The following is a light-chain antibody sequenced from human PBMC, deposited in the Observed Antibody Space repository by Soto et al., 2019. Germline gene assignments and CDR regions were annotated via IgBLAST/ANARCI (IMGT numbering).Light chain of an antibody. CDR2: GAS. J-gene: IGKJ2*01. CDR3: QQYVNSLYT. Sequence: EIVLTQSPGPLSLSPGEIATLSCRASQSVSSTYLAWYQQKPGQAPRLLIYGASSRATGITDRFSGSGSGTDFTLTISRLEPEDFAVYYCQQYVNSLYTFGQGTKLEIK. V-gene: IGKV3-20*01. CDR1: QSVSSTY.